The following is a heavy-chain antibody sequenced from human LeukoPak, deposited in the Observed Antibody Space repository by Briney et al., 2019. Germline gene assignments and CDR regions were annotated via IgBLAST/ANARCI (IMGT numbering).Heavy chain of an antibody. CDR2: ISSSSSYI. CDR3: AGGYCSSTSCAYYYYYGMDV. D-gene: IGHD2-2*01. Sequence: GRSLRLSCAASGFTFSSYSMNWVRQAPGKGPEWVSSISSSSSYIYYADSVKGRFTISRDNAKNSLYLQMNSLRAEDTAVYYCAGGYCSSTSCAYYYYYGMDVWGQGTTVTVSS. J-gene: IGHJ6*02. CDR1: GFTFSSYS. V-gene: IGHV3-21*01.